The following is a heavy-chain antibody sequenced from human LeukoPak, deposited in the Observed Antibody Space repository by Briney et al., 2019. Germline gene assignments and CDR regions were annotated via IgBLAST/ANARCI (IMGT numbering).Heavy chain of an antibody. CDR1: AYTFTSYG. CDR2: ISAYNGYT. D-gene: IGHD2-15*01. J-gene: IGHJ4*02. CDR3: ARDYCSGGSCYFDY. V-gene: IGHV1-18*01. Sequence: ASVKVSCKASAYTFTSYGITWVRQAPGQGLEWMGWISAYNGYTNYAQKVQGRVTMTTDTSTTTAYMELRSLRSDDTAVYYCARDYCSGGSCYFDYWGQGTLVTVSS.